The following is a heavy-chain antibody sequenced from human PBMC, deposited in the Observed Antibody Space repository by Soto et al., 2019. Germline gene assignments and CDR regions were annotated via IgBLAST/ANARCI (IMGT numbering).Heavy chain of an antibody. CDR2: ISPSDSDT. J-gene: IGHJ6*02. CDR1: GYTFTNYW. Sequence: PGESLKISCQGSGYTFTNYWIAWVRQMPGKGLAWMGIISPSDSDTRYSPSFQGQVTISADRSINTAYLQWRSLKASDTAVYYCVISSTIFGQLYGMDVWGQGTTVTVSS. D-gene: IGHD3-3*01. V-gene: IGHV5-51*01. CDR3: VISSTIFGQLYGMDV.